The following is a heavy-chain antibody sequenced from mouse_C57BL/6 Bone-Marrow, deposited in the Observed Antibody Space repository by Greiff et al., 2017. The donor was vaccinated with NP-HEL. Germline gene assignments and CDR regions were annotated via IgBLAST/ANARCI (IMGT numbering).Heavy chain of an antibody. J-gene: IGHJ3*01. CDR1: GFTFSGYA. V-gene: IGHV5-4*01. Sequence: EVQRVESEGGLVKPGGSMKLSCAASGFTFSGYAMSWVRQTPEKRLEWVATISDGGSYTYYPDNVKGRFTISRDNAKNNLYLQMSHLKSEDTAMYYCARAYGNYGLAWFAYWGQGTLVTVSA. CDR3: ARAYGNYGLAWFAY. CDR2: ISDGGSYT. D-gene: IGHD2-1*01.